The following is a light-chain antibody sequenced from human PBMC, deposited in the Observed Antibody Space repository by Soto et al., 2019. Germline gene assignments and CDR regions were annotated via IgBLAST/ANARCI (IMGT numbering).Light chain of an antibody. CDR3: QQHNNWPPWT. V-gene: IGKV3-15*01. J-gene: IGKJ1*01. Sequence: EIVMPQSPATLSVSPGERATLSCRASQSVSSNLAWYQQKPGQTPRLLIYGAPTRALGIPDRFSGSGSGTEFTLTISTLQSEDSAVYYGQQHNNWPPWTIGQGTKVEIK. CDR2: GAP. CDR1: QSVSSN.